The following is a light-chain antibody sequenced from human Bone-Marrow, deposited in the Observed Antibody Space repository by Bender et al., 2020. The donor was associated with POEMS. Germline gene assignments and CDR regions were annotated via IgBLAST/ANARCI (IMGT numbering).Light chain of an antibody. J-gene: IGLJ3*02. CDR3: SSYTSSSTFWV. Sequence: QSALTQPRSVSGSPGQSVTISCTGTSSDVGGYNYVSWYQQHPGKAPKLMIYEVSKRPSGVSNRFSGSKSGNTASLTISGLQAEDEADYYCSSYTSSSTFWVFGGGTKLTVL. V-gene: IGLV2-14*01. CDR1: SSDVGGYNY. CDR2: EVS.